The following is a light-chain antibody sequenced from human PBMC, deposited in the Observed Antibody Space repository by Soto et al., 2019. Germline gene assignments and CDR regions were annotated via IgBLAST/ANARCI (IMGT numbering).Light chain of an antibody. CDR1: SSDIGTYNY. J-gene: IGLJ1*01. CDR3: CSFKRGNTAYV. Sequence: QSALTQPGSVSGSPGQSITIFCTGTSSDIGTYNYVSWYQQHPGKAPKLMIYEVTNRPSGVSTRFSGSKSGSTASLTISGIQAEDDADYYCCSFKRGNTAYVLGTGTKVTVL. V-gene: IGLV2-14*01. CDR2: EVT.